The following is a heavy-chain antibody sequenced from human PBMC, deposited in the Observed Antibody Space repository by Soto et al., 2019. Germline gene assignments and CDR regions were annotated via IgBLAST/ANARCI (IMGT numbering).Heavy chain of an antibody. CDR3: AKGHGPGNYGMYV. Sequence: AESLTVSSKGCGYSITSYWIGRVRQMLGMGLMWMGIIYAGDFDTIYSPSFQGQVTISADSSKDTLSLQMNSLRAEGTAVCFCAKGHGPGNYGMYVWGPGTTVTDSS. V-gene: IGHV5-51*01. CDR1: GYSITSYW. CDR2: IYAGDFDT. J-gene: IGHJ6*02.